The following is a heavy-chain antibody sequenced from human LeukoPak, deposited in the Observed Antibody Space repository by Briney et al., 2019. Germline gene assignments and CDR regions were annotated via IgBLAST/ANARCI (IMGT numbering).Heavy chain of an antibody. CDR1: GYTFTSYD. CDR3: ARGVYDILTGYYRLVDY. D-gene: IGHD3-9*01. V-gene: IGHV1-8*01. Sequence: ASVKVSCKASGYTFTSYDINWVRQATGQGLEWMGWMNPNSGNTGYAQKFQGRVTITADESTSTAYMELSSLRSEDTAVYYCARGVYDILTGYYRLVDYWGQGTLVTVSS. J-gene: IGHJ4*02. CDR2: MNPNSGNT.